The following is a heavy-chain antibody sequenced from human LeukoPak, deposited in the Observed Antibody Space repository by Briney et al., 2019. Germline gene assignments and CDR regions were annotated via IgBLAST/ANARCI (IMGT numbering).Heavy chain of an antibody. J-gene: IGHJ4*02. CDR1: GHALSDLS. D-gene: IGHD6-13*01. CDR3: ATDSDPWGPAAGTIDY. CDR2: FDPEVGDK. V-gene: IGHV1-24*01. Sequence: ASVKLSCKISGHALSDLSIHWVRQAPGRGPEWMGGFDPEVGDKMHAQKFQGRVTMTEDTSTDTAYMELNSLRSEDTAVYYCATDSDPWGPAAGTIDYWGQGTLVTVSS.